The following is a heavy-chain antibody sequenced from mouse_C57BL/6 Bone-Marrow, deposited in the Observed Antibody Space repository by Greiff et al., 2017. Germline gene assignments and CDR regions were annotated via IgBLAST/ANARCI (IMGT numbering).Heavy chain of an antibody. V-gene: IGHV5-4*03. J-gene: IGHJ4*01. CDR1: GFTFSSYA. CDR2: ISDGGSYT. Sequence: EVNLVESGGGLVKPGGSLKLSCAASGFTFSSYAMSWVRQTPEKRLEWVATISDGGSYTYYPDNVKGRFTISRDNAKNNLYLQMSHLKSEDTAMYYCARVGSSGYVPYAMDYWGQGTSVTVSS. CDR3: ARVGSSGYVPYAMDY. D-gene: IGHD3-2*02.